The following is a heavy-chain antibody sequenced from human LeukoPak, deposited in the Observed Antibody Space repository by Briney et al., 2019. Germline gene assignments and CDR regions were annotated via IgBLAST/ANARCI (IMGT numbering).Heavy chain of an antibody. Sequence: ASVKVSCKASGGTFSSYAISWVRQAPGQGLEWMGGIIPIFGTANYAQKFQGRVTITADESTSTAYMELSSLRSDDTAVYYCARQYDSSGYPDYWGQGTLVTVSS. CDR3: ARQYDSSGYPDY. J-gene: IGHJ4*02. D-gene: IGHD3-22*01. V-gene: IGHV1-69*13. CDR1: GGTFSSYA. CDR2: IIPIFGTA.